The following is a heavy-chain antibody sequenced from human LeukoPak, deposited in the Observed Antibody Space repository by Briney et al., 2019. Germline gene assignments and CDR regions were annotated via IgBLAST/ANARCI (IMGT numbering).Heavy chain of an antibody. J-gene: IGHJ4*01. CDR2: ISTISSYI. CDR1: GFTFSNYS. Sequence: GGSLSLSCAASGFTFSNYSMNWVRQAPGKGLEWVSCISTISSYIYYADSVNGRFTISRDNAQNILYLQMNSLRAEDTAVYYCAREDTSGTYSIPHLDYWGPGTQVTVSS. D-gene: IGHD1-26*01. V-gene: IGHV3-21*06. CDR3: AREDTSGTYSIPHLDY.